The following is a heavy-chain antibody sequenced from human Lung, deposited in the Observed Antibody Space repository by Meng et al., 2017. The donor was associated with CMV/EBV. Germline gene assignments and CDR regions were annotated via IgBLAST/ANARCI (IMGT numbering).Heavy chain of an antibody. CDR2: ISWNSGSI. J-gene: IGHJ6*02. V-gene: IGHV3-9*01. CDR1: GFTFDDYA. Sequence: PXRLXCAASGFTFDDYAMHWVRQAPGKGLEWVSGISWNSGSIGYADSVKGRFTISRDNAKNSLYLQMNSLRAEDTALYYCAKDKDGGMDVWGQGTTVTVAS. CDR3: AKDKDGGMDV.